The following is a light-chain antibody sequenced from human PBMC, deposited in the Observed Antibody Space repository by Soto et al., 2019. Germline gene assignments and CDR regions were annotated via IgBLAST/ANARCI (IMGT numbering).Light chain of an antibody. CDR1: QSVTGSY. CDR3: QQYANSPRT. Sequence: EIVLTQSPGTLSLSPGERASVSCRASQSVTGSYLAWYQQKPGQAPRLLIYEASSRATGIPDRFSGSGSGTDFTLTISRLETEDFAVYYCQQYANSPRTFGQGTKVEIK. CDR2: EAS. J-gene: IGKJ1*01. V-gene: IGKV3-20*01.